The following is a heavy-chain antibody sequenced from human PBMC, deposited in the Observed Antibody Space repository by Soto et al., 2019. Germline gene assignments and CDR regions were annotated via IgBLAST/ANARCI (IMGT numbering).Heavy chain of an antibody. CDR3: ARKDYDFWSGYVDYYYGMDV. CDR2: ISSSSSTI. J-gene: IGHJ6*02. D-gene: IGHD3-3*01. CDR1: GFTFSSYS. Sequence: GGSLRLSCAASGFTFSSYSMNWVRQAPGKGLEWVSYISSSSSTIYYADSVKGRFTISRDNAKNSLYLQMNSLRDEDTAVYYCARKDYDFWSGYVDYYYGMDVWGQGTTVTVSS. V-gene: IGHV3-48*02.